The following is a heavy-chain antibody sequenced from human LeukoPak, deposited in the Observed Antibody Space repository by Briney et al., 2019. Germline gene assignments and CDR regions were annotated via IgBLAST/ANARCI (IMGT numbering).Heavy chain of an antibody. V-gene: IGHV1-69*13. D-gene: IGHD3-22*01. CDR1: GGTFSSYA. CDR3: ARGDYDSRRNYYYYYMDV. J-gene: IGHJ6*03. CDR2: IIPIFGTA. Sequence: GASVKVSCKASGGTFSSYAISWVRQAPGQGLEWMGGIIPIFGTANYAQKFQGGVTITADESTSTAYMELSSLRSEDTAVYYCARGDYDSRRNYYYYYMDVWGKGTTVTISS.